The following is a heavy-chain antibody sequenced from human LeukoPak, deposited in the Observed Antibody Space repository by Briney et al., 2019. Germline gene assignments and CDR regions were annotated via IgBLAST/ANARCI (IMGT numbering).Heavy chain of an antibody. V-gene: IGHV3-23*01. D-gene: IGHD6-13*01. CDR2: ISGSGGST. J-gene: IGHJ4*02. Sequence: GGSLRLSCAASGFTFSSYAMSWVRQAPGKGLEWVSAISGSGGSTYYADSVKGRFTISRDNSKNTLYLQMNSLRSEDTAVYYCAKAREAGAAGTTRYYFDYWGQGTLVTVSS. CDR1: GFTFSSYA. CDR3: AKAREAGAAGTTRYYFDY.